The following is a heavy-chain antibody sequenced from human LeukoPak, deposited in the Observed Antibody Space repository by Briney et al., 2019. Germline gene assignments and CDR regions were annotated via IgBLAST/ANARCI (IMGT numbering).Heavy chain of an antibody. Sequence: GGSLRLSCAASGFIFSSYAMSWVRQAPGKGLEWVSYGGSGGSTYYADSVRGRFTVSRDNSKSTLYLQMNSLTAEDTAVYYCAKMRGQYYHSYYMDAWGKGTTVTVSS. CDR3: AKMRGQYYHSYYMDA. V-gene: IGHV3-23*01. J-gene: IGHJ6*03. CDR1: GFIFSSYA. CDR2: GGSGGST.